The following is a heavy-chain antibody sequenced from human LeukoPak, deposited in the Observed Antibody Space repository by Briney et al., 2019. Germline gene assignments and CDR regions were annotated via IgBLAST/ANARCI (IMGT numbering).Heavy chain of an antibody. Sequence: SETLSLTCAVSGYSISSGYYWGWIRQPPGKGLEWIGSIYHSGSTYYNPSLKSRVTISVDTPKNQLSLKLSSVTAADTAVYYCARHPDPYSSVDYWGQGTLVTVSS. J-gene: IGHJ4*02. CDR1: GYSISSGYY. D-gene: IGHD6-19*01. CDR3: ARHPDPYSSVDY. CDR2: IYHSGST. V-gene: IGHV4-38-2*01.